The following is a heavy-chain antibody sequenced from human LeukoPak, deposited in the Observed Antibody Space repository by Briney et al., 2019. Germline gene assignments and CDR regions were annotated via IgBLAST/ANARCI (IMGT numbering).Heavy chain of an antibody. CDR1: GGTFSSYA. CDR3: AREGLSSSWYLNWFDP. J-gene: IGHJ5*02. CDR2: IIPIFGTA. D-gene: IGHD6-13*01. Sequence: SVKVSCKASGGTFSSYAISWVRQAPGQGLEWMGGIIPIFGTANYAQKSQGRVTITADESTSTAYMELSSLRSEDTAVYYCAREGLSSSWYLNWFDPWGQGTLVTVSS. V-gene: IGHV1-69*13.